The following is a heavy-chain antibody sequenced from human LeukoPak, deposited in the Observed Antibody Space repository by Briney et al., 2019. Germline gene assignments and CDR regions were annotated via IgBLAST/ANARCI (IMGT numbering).Heavy chain of an antibody. CDR1: GFTFDQYG. V-gene: IGHV3-30*02. D-gene: IGHD1-7*01. Sequence: GGSLRLSCAASGFTFDQYGMQWVRQAPGKGLEWVAFIRYDESRKYYADSVKGRFTISRDNSKNTVDLQMNSLRAEDTAVYYCARMNYISSGWGAPFDYWGQGTLVTVSS. J-gene: IGHJ4*02. CDR2: IRYDESRK. CDR3: ARMNYISSGWGAPFDY.